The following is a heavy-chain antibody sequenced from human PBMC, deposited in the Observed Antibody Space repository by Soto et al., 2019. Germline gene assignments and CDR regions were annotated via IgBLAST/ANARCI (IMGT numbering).Heavy chain of an antibody. V-gene: IGHV1-69*13. Sequence: SVKVSCKASGGTFSSYAISWVRQAPGQGLEWMGGIIPIFGTANYAQKFQGRATITADESTSTAYMELSSLRSEDTAVYYCARLGPYSSGWGIKYYYYGMDVWGQGTTVTVSS. D-gene: IGHD6-19*01. CDR2: IIPIFGTA. CDR1: GGTFSSYA. CDR3: ARLGPYSSGWGIKYYYYGMDV. J-gene: IGHJ6*02.